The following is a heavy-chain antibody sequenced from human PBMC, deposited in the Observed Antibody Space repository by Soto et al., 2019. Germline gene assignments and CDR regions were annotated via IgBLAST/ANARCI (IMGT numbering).Heavy chain of an antibody. Sequence: PGGSLRRSCTPFGFNFDAYAMSWVRQAPGKGLEWVSAVTATAESAYYTDSVRGRFIITRDNSDNMLYLQMSSLRVEDTAIYFCARGRYYDSPQDLWGRGTQVTVSS. J-gene: IGHJ5*02. CDR2: VTATAESA. CDR3: ARGRYYDSPQDL. V-gene: IGHV3-23*01. D-gene: IGHD3-10*01. CDR1: GFNFDAYA.